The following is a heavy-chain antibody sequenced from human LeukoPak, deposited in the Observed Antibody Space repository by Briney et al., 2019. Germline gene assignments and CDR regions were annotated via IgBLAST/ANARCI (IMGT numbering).Heavy chain of an antibody. CDR3: ARGGDGYNWAFDY. V-gene: IGHV3-30-3*01. D-gene: IGHD5-24*01. Sequence: GGSLRLSCGASGFTFSSYAMHWVRQAPGKGLECVAVISYDGSNKYYADSVKGRFTISRDNSKNTLYLQMNSLRAEDTAVYYCARGGDGYNWAFDYWGQGALVTVSS. CDR1: GFTFSSYA. J-gene: IGHJ4*02. CDR2: ISYDGSNK.